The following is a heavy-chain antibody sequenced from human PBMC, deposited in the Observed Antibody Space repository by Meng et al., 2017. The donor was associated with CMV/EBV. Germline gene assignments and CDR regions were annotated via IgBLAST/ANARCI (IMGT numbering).Heavy chain of an antibody. CDR1: GFTFDDYT. D-gene: IGHD3-16*01. V-gene: IGHV3-43*01. Sequence: GESLKISCAASGFTFDDYTMHWVRQAPGKGLEWVSLISWDGDSTYYADSVKGRFTISRDNSKNSLYLQMNSLRTEDTALYYCARGGVFWGTWLFPLDYWGQGTLVTVSS. CDR3: ARGGVFWGTWLFPLDY. CDR2: ISWDGDST. J-gene: IGHJ4*02.